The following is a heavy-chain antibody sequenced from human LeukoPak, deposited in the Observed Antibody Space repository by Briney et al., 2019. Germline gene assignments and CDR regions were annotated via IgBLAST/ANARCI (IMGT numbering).Heavy chain of an antibody. CDR3: TSDLFLLGAFDI. CDR1: GFTFSNAW. J-gene: IGHJ3*02. Sequence: GGSLRLSCAASGFTFSNAWMSWVRQAPGKGLEWVGRIKSKTDDGTTDYAATVKGRFTISRDDSNNTLYLQMNSLKTEDTAVYYCTSDLFLLGAFDIWGQGTMVTVSS. V-gene: IGHV3-15*01. D-gene: IGHD1-26*01. CDR2: IKSKTDDGTT.